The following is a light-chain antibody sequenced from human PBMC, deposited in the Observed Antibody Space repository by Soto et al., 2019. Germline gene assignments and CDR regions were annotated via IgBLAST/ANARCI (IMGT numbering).Light chain of an antibody. V-gene: IGKV3-15*01. CDR1: QSVSSN. J-gene: IGKJ5*01. CDR2: AAS. Sequence: EIVLTQFPATLSVSPGERATLSCRASQSVSSNLAWYQQKPGQAPRLLIYAASTRATGIPARFSGSGSGTKFTLTISSLQSGDFAVYYCQQYNYWPPITFGQGTRLEIK. CDR3: QQYNYWPPIT.